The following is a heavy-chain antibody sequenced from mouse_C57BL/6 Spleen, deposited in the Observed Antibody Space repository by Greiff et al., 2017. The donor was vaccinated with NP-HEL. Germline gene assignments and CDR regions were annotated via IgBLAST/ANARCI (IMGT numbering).Heavy chain of an antibody. D-gene: IGHD1-1*01. J-gene: IGHJ2*01. Sequence: QVQLQQSGPELVKPGASVKISCKASGYAFSSSWMNWVKQRPGKGLEWIGRIYPGDGDTNYNGKFKGKATLTADKSSSTAYMQLISLTSEDSAVYFCARSHYYGSSYDYFDYWGQGTTLTVSS. CDR1: GYAFSSSW. V-gene: IGHV1-82*01. CDR2: IYPGDGDT. CDR3: ARSHYYGSSYDYFDY.